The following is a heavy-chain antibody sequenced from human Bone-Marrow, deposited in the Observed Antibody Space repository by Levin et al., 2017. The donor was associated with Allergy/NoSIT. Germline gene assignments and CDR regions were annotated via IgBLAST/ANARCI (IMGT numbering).Heavy chain of an antibody. CDR3: ARAGAVAGNQLYFQH. CDR1: GGSFSGYY. V-gene: IGHV4-34*01. D-gene: IGHD6-19*01. CDR2: INHSGST. J-gene: IGHJ1*01. Sequence: SETLSLTCAVYGGSFSGYYWSWIRQPPGKGLEWIGEINHSGSTNYNPSLKSRVTISVDTSKNQFSLKLSSVTAADTAVYYCARAGAVAGNQLYFQHWGQGTLVTVSS.